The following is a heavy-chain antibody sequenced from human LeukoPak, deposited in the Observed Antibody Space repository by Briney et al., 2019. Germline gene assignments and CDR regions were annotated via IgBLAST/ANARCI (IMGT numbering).Heavy chain of an antibody. CDR1: GFTFHDNA. D-gene: IGHD3-10*01. V-gene: IGHV3-9*01. CDR2: ISWNSGSI. J-gene: IGHJ4*02. CDR3: AVGPTTIVRAWTHAFDY. Sequence: PGGSLRLSCATSGFTFHDNAMHWVRQPPGKGLEWVSGISWNSGSIGYADSVKGRFTISRDNVKNSLYLQMNRLRPEDTALYYCAVGPTTIVRAWTHAFDYWGRGTLVTVSS.